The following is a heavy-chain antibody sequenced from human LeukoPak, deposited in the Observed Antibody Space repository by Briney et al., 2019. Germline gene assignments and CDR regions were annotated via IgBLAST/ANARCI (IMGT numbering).Heavy chain of an antibody. CDR1: GFTFSSYA. CDR3: AKEAFSVAGLPRPAGKPHPGS. CDR2: ISGSGIGGRT. D-gene: IGHD6-19*01. J-gene: IGHJ4*02. Sequence: GGSLRLSCAASGFTFSSYAMSWFRQAPGKGLEWVSGISGSGIGGRTHYADSVKGRFTISRDNSKNTLYLQMNSLRVEDTAVYYCAKEAFSVAGLPRPAGKPHPGSWGQGTLVTVSS. V-gene: IGHV3-23*01.